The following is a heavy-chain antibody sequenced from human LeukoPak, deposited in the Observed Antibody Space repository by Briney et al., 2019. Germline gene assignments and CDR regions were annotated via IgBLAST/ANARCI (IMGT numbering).Heavy chain of an antibody. CDR3: ANVAIGRYFFYYMDV. CDR2: ISSQNEYT. CDR1: GKTFNTYG. J-gene: IGHJ6*03. V-gene: IGHV1-18*01. Sequence: ASVKVSCKSSGKTFNTYGISWVRQAPGQGLEWIGWISSQNEYTKYADKFQGRVTMTTDTSTTTVYMELRSLRPDDTAVYYCANVAIGRYFFYYMDVWGKGTTVTVSS. D-gene: IGHD3-16*01.